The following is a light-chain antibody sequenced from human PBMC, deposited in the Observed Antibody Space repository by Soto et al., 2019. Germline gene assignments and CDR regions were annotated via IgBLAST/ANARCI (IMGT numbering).Light chain of an antibody. CDR3: QQRHMWPIT. Sequence: EIVMTQSPVTLSVSPGERATLSCWASQNVSSRLAWYQQKPGQAPRLLIYGASNRATDIPARFSGSGSGTDFTLTISNLEPEDFAVYYCQQRHMWPITFGQGTKVDIK. CDR2: GAS. V-gene: IGKV3-11*01. CDR1: QNVSSR. J-gene: IGKJ1*01.